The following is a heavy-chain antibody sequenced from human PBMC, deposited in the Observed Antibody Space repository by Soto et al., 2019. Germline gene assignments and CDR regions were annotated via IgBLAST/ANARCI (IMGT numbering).Heavy chain of an antibody. CDR1: GASISNYY. Sequence: SETLFLTCTVSGASISNYYWSWIRRPPGKGLEWIGYIFNSGSTNYNPSLKSRVSLSVDTSKNQLSLWLTSVTAADTAMYYCARHKFLKVAGTIDSWGQGTLVTVSS. J-gene: IGHJ4*02. D-gene: IGHD6-19*01. CDR3: ARHKFLKVAGTIDS. CDR2: IFNSGST. V-gene: IGHV4-59*08.